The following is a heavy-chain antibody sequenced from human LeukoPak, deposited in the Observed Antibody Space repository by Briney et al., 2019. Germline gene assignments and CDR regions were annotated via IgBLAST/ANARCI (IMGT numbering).Heavy chain of an antibody. J-gene: IGHJ5*02. D-gene: IGHD2-2*01. Sequence: PSETLSLTCTVSGGSISSYYWSWIRQPPGKGLEWIGYIYYSGSTNYNPSLKSRVTISVDTSKNQFSLKLSSVTAADTAVYYCARVVLPNNQLLPSWFDPWGQGTLVTVSS. CDR3: ARVVLPNNQLLPSWFDP. CDR1: GGSISSYY. V-gene: IGHV4-59*01. CDR2: IYYSGST.